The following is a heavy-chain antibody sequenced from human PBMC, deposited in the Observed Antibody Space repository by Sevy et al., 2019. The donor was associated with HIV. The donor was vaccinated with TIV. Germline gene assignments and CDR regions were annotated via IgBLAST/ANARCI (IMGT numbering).Heavy chain of an antibody. D-gene: IGHD2-8*01. V-gene: IGHV3-74*01. CDR2: INSDGSNT. CDR1: GFTFSSYW. J-gene: IGHJ6*02. CDR3: ARGTRQVGIRLMYYYGMDV. Sequence: GGSLRLSCAASGFTFSSYWMHWVRQAPGKGLVWVSRINSDGSNTSYADSVKGRFTISRDNAKNTLYLQMNSLRAEDTAVYYCARGTRQVGIRLMYYYGMDVWGQGTTVTVSS.